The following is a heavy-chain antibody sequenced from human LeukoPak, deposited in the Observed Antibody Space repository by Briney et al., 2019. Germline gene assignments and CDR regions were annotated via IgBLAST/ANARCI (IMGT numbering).Heavy chain of an antibody. CDR2: IIPIFGTA. CDR1: GGTFSSYA. Sequence: SVKVSCKAAGGTFSSYAISWVRQAPGQGLEWMGGIIPIFGTANYAQKFQGRVTITTDESTSTAYMELSSLRSEDTAVYYCARGVGSGYYFYFDYWGQGTLVTVSS. CDR3: ARGVGSGYYFYFDY. D-gene: IGHD3-22*01. V-gene: IGHV1-69*05. J-gene: IGHJ4*02.